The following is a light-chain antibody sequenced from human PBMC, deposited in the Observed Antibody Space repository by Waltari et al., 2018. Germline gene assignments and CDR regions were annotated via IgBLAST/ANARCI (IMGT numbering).Light chain of an antibody. Sequence: QSALTQPATVSGTLGQSIAISCTGTSNDVGTYNLVSWYQQYPGKAPKLIIYEVSKRPSGSCFRFPGSKSGDTAYLTISGVQAEDEADYYCCSYAGSRVLVFGGGTKLTVV. CDR2: EVS. CDR3: CSYAGSRVLV. J-gene: IGLJ3*02. V-gene: IGLV2-23*02. CDR1: SNDVGTYNL.